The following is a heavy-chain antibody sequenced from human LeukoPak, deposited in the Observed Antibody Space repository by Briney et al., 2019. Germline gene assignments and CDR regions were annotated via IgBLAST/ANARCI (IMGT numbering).Heavy chain of an antibody. CDR2: ISGGSTI. D-gene: IGHD6-13*01. CDR1: GFTFSNYW. V-gene: IGHV3-69-1*01. J-gene: IGHJ4*02. Sequence: GESLRLSCAASGFTFSNYWMHWVRQAPGKGLEWVSYISGGSTIYYADSVKGRFTISRDNAKNSLYLQMNSLRDEDTAVYYCARVSVAGTREYFDYWGQGTLVTVFS. CDR3: ARVSVAGTREYFDY.